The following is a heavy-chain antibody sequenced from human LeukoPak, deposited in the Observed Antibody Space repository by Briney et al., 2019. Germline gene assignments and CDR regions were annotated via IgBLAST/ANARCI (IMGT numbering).Heavy chain of an antibody. CDR1: GGSFSGYY. CDR3: ASSSITMVRGVKDY. V-gene: IGHV4-34*01. J-gene: IGHJ4*02. Sequence: PSETLSLTCAVYGGSFSGYYWSWIRQPPGKELEWIGEINHSGSTNYNPSLKSRVTISVDTSKNQFSPKLSSVTAADTAVYYCASSSITMVRGVKDYWGQGTLVTVSS. D-gene: IGHD3-10*01. CDR2: INHSGST.